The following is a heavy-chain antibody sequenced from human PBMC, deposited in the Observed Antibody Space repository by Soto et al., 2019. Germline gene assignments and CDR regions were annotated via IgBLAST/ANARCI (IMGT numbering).Heavy chain of an antibody. V-gene: IGHV3-74*01. CDR1: GFTFSTYW. Sequence: PGGSLGLSCAASGFTFSTYWMHWVRQVPGKGLVWVSRIKGDGTSLSYADSVKGRFTISRDNVENTVYLQMGSLRADDTAVYYCARGLKNYYGVDVWGQGSTVTFS. CDR2: IKGDGTSL. J-gene: IGHJ6*02. CDR3: ARGLKNYYGVDV.